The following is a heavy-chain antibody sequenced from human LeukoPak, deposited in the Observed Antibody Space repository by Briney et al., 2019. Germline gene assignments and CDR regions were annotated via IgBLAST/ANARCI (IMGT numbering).Heavy chain of an antibody. CDR3: ASGFYDSSGYKDGAVWGC. CDR1: GGSISSYY. CDR2: IYYSGST. J-gene: IGHJ4*02. D-gene: IGHD3-22*01. V-gene: IGHV4-59*01. Sequence: SETLSLTCTVSGGSISSYYWSWIWQPPRKGLEWIGYIYYSGSTNYNPSLKSRVTISVDTSKNQFSLKLSSVTAADTAVYYCASGFYDSSGYKDGAVWGCWGQGILVTVSS.